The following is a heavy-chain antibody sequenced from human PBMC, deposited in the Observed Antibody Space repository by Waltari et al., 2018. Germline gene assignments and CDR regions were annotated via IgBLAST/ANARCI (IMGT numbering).Heavy chain of an antibody. Sequence: QVQLQESGPGLVKPSETLSLTCTVSGGAISSYYWSWIRQPPGKGLEWIWYIYYSGSTIYNPSLKSRVTISVDTSKNQFSLKLSSVTAADTAVYYCARGIPSGWYNWFDPWGQGTLVTVSS. CDR3: ARGIPSGWYNWFDP. CDR1: GGAISSYY. D-gene: IGHD6-19*01. CDR2: IYYSGST. V-gene: IGHV4-59*01. J-gene: IGHJ5*02.